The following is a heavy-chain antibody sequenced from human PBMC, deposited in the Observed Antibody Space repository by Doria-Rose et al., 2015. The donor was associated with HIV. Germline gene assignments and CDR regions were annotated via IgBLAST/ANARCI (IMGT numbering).Heavy chain of an antibody. CDR3: ARLYGGNSYYFDY. D-gene: IGHD4-17*01. J-gene: IGHJ4*02. V-gene: IGHV4-31*02. CDR2: IYYSGST. Sequence: IRQHPGKGLEWIGYIYYSGSTYYNPSLKSRVTISVDTSKNQFSLKLSSVTAADTAVYYCARLYGGNSYYFDYWGQGTLVTVSS.